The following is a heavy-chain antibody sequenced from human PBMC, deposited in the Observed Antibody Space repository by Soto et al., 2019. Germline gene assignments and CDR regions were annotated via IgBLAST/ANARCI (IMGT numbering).Heavy chain of an antibody. CDR1: GGSISSYY. J-gene: IGHJ5*02. V-gene: IGHV4-59*01. CDR3: ARGYFDWLFPANWFDP. Sequence: SETLSLTCTVSGGSISSYYWSWIRQPPGKGLEWIGYIYYSGSTNYNPSLKSRVTISVDTSKNQFSLKLSSVTAADTAVYYCARGYFDWLFPANWFDPWGQGTLVTVSS. D-gene: IGHD3-9*01. CDR2: IYYSGST.